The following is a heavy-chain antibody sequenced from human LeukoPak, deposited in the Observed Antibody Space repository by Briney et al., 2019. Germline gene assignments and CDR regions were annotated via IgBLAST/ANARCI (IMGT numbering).Heavy chain of an antibody. V-gene: IGHV3-48*01. CDR2: ISSSSSTI. Sequence: GGSLRLSCAASGFTFSSYSMNWVRQAPGKGLEWVSYISSSSSTIYYADSVKGRFTISRDNAKNSLYLQMNSLRAEDTAVYYCAREMAISWVLFDYWGQGTLVTVSS. J-gene: IGHJ4*02. CDR1: GFTFSSYS. CDR3: AREMAISWVLFDY. D-gene: IGHD5-24*01.